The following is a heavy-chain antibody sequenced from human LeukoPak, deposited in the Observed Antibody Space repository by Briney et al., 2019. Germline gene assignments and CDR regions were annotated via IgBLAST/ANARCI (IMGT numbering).Heavy chain of an antibody. V-gene: IGHV1-18*01. D-gene: IGHD3-3*01. Sequence: ASVKVSCKASGYTFTSYGISWVRQAPGQGLEWMGWISAYNGNTNYAQKLQGRVTMTTDTSTSTAYMELRSLRSDDTAVYYCARDRITQRFLERLLWDYWGQGTLVTVSS. CDR2: ISAYNGNT. J-gene: IGHJ4*02. CDR3: ARDRITQRFLERLLWDY. CDR1: GYTFTSYG.